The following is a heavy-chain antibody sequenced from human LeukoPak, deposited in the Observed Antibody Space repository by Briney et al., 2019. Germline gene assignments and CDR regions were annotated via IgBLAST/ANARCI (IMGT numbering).Heavy chain of an antibody. J-gene: IGHJ4*02. D-gene: IGHD6-19*01. CDR3: ARSRGWWSLDY. Sequence: GGSLRLSCAASGFTFSTASLHWVRQAPGRGLEWVSAFDTGFGTYYPDSLRGRFTIPRDNSKNTLFLQMNSLRAEDTAVYYCARSRGWWSLDYWGQGTLVTVSS. CDR2: FDTGFGT. CDR1: GFTFSTAS. V-gene: IGHV3-23*01.